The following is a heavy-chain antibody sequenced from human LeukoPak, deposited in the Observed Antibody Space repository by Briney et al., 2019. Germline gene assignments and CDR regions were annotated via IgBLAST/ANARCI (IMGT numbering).Heavy chain of an antibody. CDR3: AKGLSTVAPPREFDY. D-gene: IGHD4-23*01. CDR2: ISSSGSTI. J-gene: IGHJ4*02. V-gene: IGHV3-48*03. Sequence: PGGSLRLSCAASGFTFSSYEMNWVRQAPGKGLEWVSYISSSGSTIYYADSVKGRFTISRDNAKNSLYLQMNSLRAEDTAVYYCAKGLSTVAPPREFDYWGQGTLVTVSS. CDR1: GFTFSSYE.